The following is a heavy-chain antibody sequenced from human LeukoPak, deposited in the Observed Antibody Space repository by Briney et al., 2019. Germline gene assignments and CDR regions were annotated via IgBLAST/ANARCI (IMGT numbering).Heavy chain of an antibody. Sequence: ASVKVSCTASGYTFISYGTTWVRQAPGQGLEWMGWISPYTTKTNYAQSLQGRVTMTTDTSTSTAYMELRSLRSDDTAVYYCAREGGVGPTAPPDYYSYQMDVWGKGTTVTVSS. V-gene: IGHV1-18*01. J-gene: IGHJ6*03. CDR1: GYTFISYG. CDR2: ISPYTTKT. CDR3: AREGGVGPTAPPDYYSYQMDV. D-gene: IGHD1-26*01.